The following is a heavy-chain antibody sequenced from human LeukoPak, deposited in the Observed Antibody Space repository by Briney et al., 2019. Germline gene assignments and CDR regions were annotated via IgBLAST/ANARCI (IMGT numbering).Heavy chain of an antibody. CDR1: GFTFSSYW. J-gene: IGHJ3*02. V-gene: IGHV3-74*01. Sequence: GGSLRLSCAASGFTFSSYWMHWVRQAPGKGLVWVSRINSDGSSTSYADSVKGRFTISRDNAKNTLYLQMNSLRAEDMAVYYCAGDYCSSTSCYGVDAFDIWGQGTMVTVSS. CDR3: AGDYCSSTSCYGVDAFDI. D-gene: IGHD2-2*01. CDR2: INSDGSST.